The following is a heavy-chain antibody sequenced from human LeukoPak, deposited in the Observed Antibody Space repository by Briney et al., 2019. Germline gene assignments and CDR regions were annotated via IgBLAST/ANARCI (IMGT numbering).Heavy chain of an antibody. D-gene: IGHD2-8*01. J-gene: IGHJ6*02. V-gene: IGHV3-48*03. CDR1: GFSFSSYV. CDR2: ISSGAGTE. Sequence: PGGSRRLSCAASGFSFSSYVMKWVRQAPGRGLEWVSYISSGAGTEYYADSVKGRFTISRDNPKNTLYLQMNSLRAEDTAVYYCAKHIVLMVYAIPPTYGMDVWGQGTTVTVSS. CDR3: AKHIVLMVYAIPPTYGMDV.